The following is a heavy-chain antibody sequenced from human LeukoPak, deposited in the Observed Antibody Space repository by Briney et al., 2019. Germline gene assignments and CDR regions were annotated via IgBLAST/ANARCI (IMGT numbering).Heavy chain of an antibody. D-gene: IGHD3-22*01. CDR3: ARIYYYDSSGYYEFDY. Sequence: SGPALVKPTQTLTLPCTFSGFSLSTSGMCVSWIRQPPGKALEWLARIDWDDDKYYSTSLKTRLTISKDTSKNQVVLTMTNMDPVDTATYYCARIYYYDSSGYYEFDYWGQGTLVTVSS. J-gene: IGHJ4*02. CDR2: IDWDDDK. CDR1: GFSLSTSGMC. V-gene: IGHV2-70*11.